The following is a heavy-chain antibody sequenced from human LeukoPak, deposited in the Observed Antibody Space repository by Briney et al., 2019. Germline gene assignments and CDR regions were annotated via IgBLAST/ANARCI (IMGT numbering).Heavy chain of an antibody. Sequence: PGGSLRLSCAASGFTVSNSYMTWVRQAPGRGPEWASTIYGGGNTYYADSVKGRFTISRDSSKNILYLQMNSLRAEDTAVYYCARAVSNDYAAYWGQGALVTVSS. J-gene: IGHJ4*02. CDR3: ARAVSNDYAAY. CDR1: GFTVSNSY. CDR2: IYGGGNT. V-gene: IGHV3-53*01. D-gene: IGHD4-17*01.